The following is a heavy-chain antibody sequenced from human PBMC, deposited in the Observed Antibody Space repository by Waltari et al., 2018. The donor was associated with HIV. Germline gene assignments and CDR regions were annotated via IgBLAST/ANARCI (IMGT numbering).Heavy chain of an antibody. CDR2: IIPMSNTG. CDR1: GGEFNSYS. V-gene: IGHV1-69*08. J-gene: IGHJ4*02. Sequence: QLVQSGAEVRKPGSSVRVSCKASGGEFNSYSINWVRQVNGQGLEWLGRIIPMSNTGNNAQKFQGRVTITADKSTSTAYMELSSLKSDDTGVYYCASARETMGVDFESWGQGSLVTVSS. CDR3: ASARETMGVDFES. D-gene: IGHD3-10*01.